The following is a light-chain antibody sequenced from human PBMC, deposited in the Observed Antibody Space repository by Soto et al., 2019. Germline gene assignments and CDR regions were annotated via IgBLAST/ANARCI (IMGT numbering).Light chain of an antibody. Sequence: EIVMTQSPATLSVSPGERATLSCRASQSVRSNLAWYQLKPGQAPRLLIIGASTRATAIPARFSGSGSGTEFTLTISSLQSEDFAVYYCQQYQDWPPLTFGGGTEVEIK. V-gene: IGKV3-15*01. CDR1: QSVRSN. CDR2: GAS. J-gene: IGKJ4*01. CDR3: QQYQDWPPLT.